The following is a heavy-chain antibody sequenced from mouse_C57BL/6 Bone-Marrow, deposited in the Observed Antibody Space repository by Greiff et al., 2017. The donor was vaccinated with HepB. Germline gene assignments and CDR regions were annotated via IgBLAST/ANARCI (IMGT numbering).Heavy chain of an antibody. CDR1: GFNIKDDY. CDR3: TGGGVSLGY. V-gene: IGHV14-4*01. D-gene: IGHD4-1*01. Sequence: EVQLVESGAELVRPGASVKLSCTASGFNIKDDYMHWVKQRPEQGLEWIGWIDPENGDTEYASKFQGKATITADTSSNTAYLQLSSLTSEDTAVYYCTGGGVSLGYWGQGTTLTVSS. J-gene: IGHJ2*01. CDR2: IDPENGDT.